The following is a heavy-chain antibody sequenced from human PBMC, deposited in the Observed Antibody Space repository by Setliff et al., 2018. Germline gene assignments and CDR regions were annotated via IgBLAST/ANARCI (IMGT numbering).Heavy chain of an antibody. J-gene: IGHJ6*03. CDR3: ARAPPNRYSGSYEYFYMDV. V-gene: IGHV4-4*08. CDR1: GGSISSYY. CDR2: IYASGST. D-gene: IGHD1-26*01. Sequence: SETLSLTCTVSGGSISSYYWSWIRQPPGKGLEWIGYIYASGSTNYNPSLKSRVTLSVDTSKNQFSLKVSSVPAADTAVYYCARAPPNRYSGSYEYFYMDVWGKGTTVTVSS.